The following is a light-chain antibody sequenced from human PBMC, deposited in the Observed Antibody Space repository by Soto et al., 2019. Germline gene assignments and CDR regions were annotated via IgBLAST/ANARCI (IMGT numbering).Light chain of an antibody. J-gene: IGLJ7*01. Sequence: QSALTQPASVSGSPGQSITISCTGTSSNVGRYNLVSWYQQHPGKAPKLMIYEVSKWPSGVSNRFSGSKSGNTASLTISGLQAEDEADYYCCSYVGSSSWVFGGGTQLTVL. CDR2: EVS. CDR3: CSYVGSSSWV. V-gene: IGLV2-23*02. CDR1: SSNVGRYNL.